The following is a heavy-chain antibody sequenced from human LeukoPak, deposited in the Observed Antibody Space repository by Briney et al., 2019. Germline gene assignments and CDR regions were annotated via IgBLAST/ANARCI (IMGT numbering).Heavy chain of an antibody. CDR3: ARARRQFNYYDSSGYYLFHFDY. CDR1: GGSISSYY. V-gene: IGHV4-59*01. CDR2: IYYSGST. J-gene: IGHJ4*02. D-gene: IGHD3-22*01. Sequence: SENLSLTCTVSGGSISSYYWSWLRQPPGKGLEWIGYIYYSGSTNYNPSLKSRVTISVDTSKNQFSLKLSSVTAADTAVYYCARARRQFNYYDSSGYYLFHFDYWGQGTLVTVSS.